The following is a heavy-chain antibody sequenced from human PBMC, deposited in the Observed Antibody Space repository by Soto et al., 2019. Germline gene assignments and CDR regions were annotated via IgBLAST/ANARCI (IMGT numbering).Heavy chain of an antibody. D-gene: IGHD3-10*01. Sequence: PSQTLSLTCAISGDSVSNNSVAWNWVIHSPSRCLEWLGRTYYRSKWHYDYAPSVRSRITINPDTSKNHFSLQLNSVSPEDAAVYYCARSLRGRGVKYFDDWGQGTLVTVSS. J-gene: IGHJ4*02. CDR3: ARSLRGRGVKYFDD. CDR2: TYYRSKWHY. V-gene: IGHV6-1*01. CDR1: GDSVSNNSVA.